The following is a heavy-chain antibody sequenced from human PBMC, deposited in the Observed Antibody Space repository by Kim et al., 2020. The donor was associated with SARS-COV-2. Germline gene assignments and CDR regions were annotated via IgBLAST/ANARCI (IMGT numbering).Heavy chain of an antibody. CDR3: ARDGYNRPLDY. CDR2: IDAGNGDT. J-gene: IGHJ4*02. Sequence: ASVKVSCKASGFTFTNYGMHWVRQAPGQRLEWMGWIDAGNGDTKYSQKFQGRVTITRDTSATTTYMEMSSLRSEDTAIYYCARDGYNRPLDYWGQGTLVTASS. D-gene: IGHD5-12*01. V-gene: IGHV1-3*01. CDR1: GFTFTNYG.